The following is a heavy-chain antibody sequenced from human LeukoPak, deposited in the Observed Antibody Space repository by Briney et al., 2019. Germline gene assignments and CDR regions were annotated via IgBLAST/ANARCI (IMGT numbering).Heavy chain of an antibody. CDR1: GYTFTVKY. D-gene: IGHD5-12*01. CDR2: INPNSGGT. CDR3: ATDERGYGGYDFGS. Sequence: GASVKVSCTGSGYTFTVKYMHWVRRAPGQGLEWMGWINPNSGGTNYAQKFQGRVTMTRDTSISTAYLELSRLRSDHTAVNYCATDERGYGGYDFGSWGQGTLVTVSS. J-gene: IGHJ4*02. V-gene: IGHV1-2*02.